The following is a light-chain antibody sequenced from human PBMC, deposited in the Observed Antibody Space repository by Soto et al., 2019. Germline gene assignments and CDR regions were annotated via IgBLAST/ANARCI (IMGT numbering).Light chain of an antibody. CDR2: GAS. J-gene: IGKJ1*01. V-gene: IGKV3-15*01. CDR1: QSINNN. CDR3: QQYNNWPQT. Sequence: VMTQAPATLSVSPGERATLSCRASQSINNNVAWYQLKVGQAPRLLIYGASTRATGIPARFSGSGSGTEFTLTISSLQSEDFAEYHCQQYNNWPQTLGRGTKVDIK.